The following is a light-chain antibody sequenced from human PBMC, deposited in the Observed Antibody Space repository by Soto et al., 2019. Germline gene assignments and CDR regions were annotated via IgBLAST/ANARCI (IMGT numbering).Light chain of an antibody. CDR1: QSVNRSY. Sequence: EIVLTQSPGTLSLSPGERATLSCRASQSVNRSYLVWYQQRPGQAPRLLIYGASSRATGIPDRFSGSASGADFTHTISRLEPEDFAVYYCQQVGSSPITFGQGTRLEIK. V-gene: IGKV3-20*01. J-gene: IGKJ5*01. CDR2: GAS. CDR3: QQVGSSPIT.